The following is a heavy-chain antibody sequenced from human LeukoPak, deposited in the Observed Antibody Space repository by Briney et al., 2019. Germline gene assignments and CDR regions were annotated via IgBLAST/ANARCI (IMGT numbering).Heavy chain of an antibody. CDR1: GFTFSTYW. CDR2: IKQDGSVK. V-gene: IGHV3-7*01. D-gene: IGHD2-15*01. Sequence: GESLRLFCVVSGFTFSTYWMSWVRQAPGKGLECVATIKQDGSVKNYGDSVQGRFTISRDNAKNSLYLQMHRLRVEDTAVYYRARHRLFCSGGSCPPNWFDPWGQGTLVTVSS. J-gene: IGHJ5*02. CDR3: ARHRLFCSGGSCPPNWFDP.